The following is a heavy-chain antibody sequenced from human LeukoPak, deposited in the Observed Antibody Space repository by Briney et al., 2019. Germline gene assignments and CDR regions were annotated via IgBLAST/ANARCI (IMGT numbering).Heavy chain of an antibody. D-gene: IGHD3-16*01. CDR2: FYNSGRS. V-gene: IGHV4-59*01. CDR1: GDSISFNY. CDR3: TRGAGWLIDY. Sequence: PSETLSLTCTVSGDSISFNYWNWIRQPPGKGLEWIGYFYNSGRSTYNPSLKSRVTISADTSKNHFSLKLNSVTTADTAVYYCTRGAGWLIDYWGQGILVTVSS. J-gene: IGHJ4*02.